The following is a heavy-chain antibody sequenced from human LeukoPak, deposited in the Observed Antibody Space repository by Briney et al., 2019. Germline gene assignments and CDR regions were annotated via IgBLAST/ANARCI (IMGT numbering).Heavy chain of an antibody. Sequence: GGSLRLSCAASGFTASSNYVSWVRQAPGKGLEWVSVIYSGGSTYYADSVKGRFTISRDNSKNTLYLQMNSLRAEDTAVYYCAKDSGYDILTGYLDYWGQGTLVTVSS. D-gene: IGHD3-9*01. J-gene: IGHJ4*02. CDR1: GFTASSNY. CDR2: IYSGGST. CDR3: AKDSGYDILTGYLDY. V-gene: IGHV3-66*01.